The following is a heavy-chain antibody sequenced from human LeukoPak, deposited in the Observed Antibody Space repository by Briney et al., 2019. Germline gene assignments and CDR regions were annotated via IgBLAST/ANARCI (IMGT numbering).Heavy chain of an antibody. CDR3: ARDVDYYGSGSYWAD. V-gene: IGHV1-18*01. J-gene: IGHJ4*02. CDR2: ISAYNGNT. Sequence: ASVKVSCKASGYTFTSYGISWVRQAPGQGLEWMGWISAYNGNTNYAQKLQGRVTMTTDTSTSIVYMELRSLRSDDTAVYYCARDVDYYGSGSYWADWGQGTLVTVSS. CDR1: GYTFTSYG. D-gene: IGHD3-10*01.